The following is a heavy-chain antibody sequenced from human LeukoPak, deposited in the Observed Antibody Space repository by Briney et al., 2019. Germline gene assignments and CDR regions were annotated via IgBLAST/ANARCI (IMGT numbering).Heavy chain of an antibody. D-gene: IGHD2-2*02. J-gene: IGHJ5*02. Sequence: SETLSLTCTVSGGPISSYYWSWIRQPAGKGLEWIGRIYTSGSTNYNPSLKSRVTMSVDTSKNKFSLKLSSVTAADTAVYYCARGLVVVPAAIRVTRYNWFDPWGQGTLVTVSS. CDR3: ARGLVVVPAAIRVTRYNWFDP. V-gene: IGHV4-4*07. CDR1: GGPISSYY. CDR2: IYTSGST.